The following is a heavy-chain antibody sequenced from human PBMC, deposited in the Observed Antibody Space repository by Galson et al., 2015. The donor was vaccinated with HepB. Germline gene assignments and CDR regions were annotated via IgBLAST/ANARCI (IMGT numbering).Heavy chain of an antibody. J-gene: IGHJ4*02. Sequence: SLRLSCAASGFTFSSCGMNCVGQAPGKGVEWVALIWSDRTNKNHGDSVKGRFTISRDNSKSALYLQMNSLRAEDTAVYYCAREGRVAITYFDYWGQGTLVTVSS. CDR3: AREGRVAITYFDY. CDR2: IWSDRTNK. CDR1: GFTFSSCG. V-gene: IGHV3-33*08. D-gene: IGHD2-15*01.